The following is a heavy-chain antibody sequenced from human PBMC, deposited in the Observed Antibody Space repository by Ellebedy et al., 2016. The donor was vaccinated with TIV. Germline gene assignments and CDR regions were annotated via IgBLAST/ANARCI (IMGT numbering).Heavy chain of an antibody. CDR3: ANVFGVKGSAYFDY. CDR2: NSGSGGST. CDR1: GFTFSSYA. J-gene: IGHJ4*02. V-gene: IGHV3-23*01. D-gene: IGHD3-16*01. Sequence: GESLKISCAASGFTFSSYAMSWVRQAPGKGLECVSANSGSGGSTYYADSVKGRFTISRDNSKNTLHLQMNSLRAEDTAVYYCANVFGVKGSAYFDYWGQGTLVTVSS.